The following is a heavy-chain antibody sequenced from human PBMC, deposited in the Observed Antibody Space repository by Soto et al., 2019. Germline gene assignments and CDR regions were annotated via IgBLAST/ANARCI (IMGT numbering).Heavy chain of an antibody. V-gene: IGHV3-23*01. CDR3: AKDRNQKREKGV. CDR2: ISGSGGST. Sequence: EVQLLESGGGLVQPGGSLRLSCAASGFTFSSYAMSWVRQAPGKGLEWVSAISGSGGSTYYADSVKGRFTISRDNSKNTVYLQMKSVRAEDKAVYYCAKDRNQKREKGVWGQGTTVTVSS. CDR1: GFTFSSYA. J-gene: IGHJ6*02. D-gene: IGHD1-1*01.